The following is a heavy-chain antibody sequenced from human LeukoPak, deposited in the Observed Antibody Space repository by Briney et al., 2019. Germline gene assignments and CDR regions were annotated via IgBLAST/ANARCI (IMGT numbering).Heavy chain of an antibody. J-gene: IGHJ4*02. CDR1: GGSISSGGHY. Sequence: SETLSLTCTVSGGSISSGGHYWSWIRQPPGKGLEWIGYFYHSGSPYCNPSLKSRATISVDRSKNQFSLNLSSVTAADTAVYYCAGTVGDNVLEWFGESAGLDYWGQGTLVTVSS. CDR2: FYHSGSP. CDR3: AGTVGDNVLEWFGESAGLDY. D-gene: IGHD3-10*01. V-gene: IGHV4-30-2*01.